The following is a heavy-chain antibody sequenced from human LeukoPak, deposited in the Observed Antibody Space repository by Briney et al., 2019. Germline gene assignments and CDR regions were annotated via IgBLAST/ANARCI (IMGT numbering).Heavy chain of an antibody. J-gene: IGHJ4*02. CDR3: ARGYYDFWSGYPSFDY. CDR1: GGSISSGSYY. Sequence: SQTLSLTCTVSGGSISSGSYYWSWIRQPAGKGLEWIGRIYTSGSTNYNPSLKSRVTISVDTSKNQFSLKLSPVTAADTAVYYCARGYYDFWSGYPSFDYWGQGTLVTVSS. V-gene: IGHV4-61*02. D-gene: IGHD3-3*01. CDR2: IYTSGST.